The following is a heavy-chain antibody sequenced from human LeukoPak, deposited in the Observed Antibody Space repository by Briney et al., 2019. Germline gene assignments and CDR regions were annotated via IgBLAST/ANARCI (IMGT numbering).Heavy chain of an antibody. Sequence: ASVNVSGKASGYTFTGYYMHWVRQAPGQGLEWMGWINPNSGGTNYAQKFQGRVTMTRDTSISTAYMELSRLRSDDTAVYYCATGDYGDYLGWFDPWGQGTLVTVSS. D-gene: IGHD4-17*01. CDR3: ATGDYGDYLGWFDP. V-gene: IGHV1-2*02. CDR1: GYTFTGYY. J-gene: IGHJ5*02. CDR2: INPNSGGT.